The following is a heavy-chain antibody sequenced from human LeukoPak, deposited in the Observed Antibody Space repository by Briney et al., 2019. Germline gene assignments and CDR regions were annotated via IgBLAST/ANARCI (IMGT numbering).Heavy chain of an antibody. CDR2: IYYSGST. CDR1: GGSFNSYN. CDR3: AREPNSSGSHDAFDI. J-gene: IGHJ3*02. Sequence: SETLSLTCIDSGGSFNSYNRSWVWQPPGKGLEWIGYIYYSGSTNYNPSLKSRVTISVDTSKNQFSLKPRCVTAADTAGNHCAREPNSSGSHDAFDIWGQGTMVTVSS. V-gene: IGHV4-59*01. D-gene: IGHD3-22*01.